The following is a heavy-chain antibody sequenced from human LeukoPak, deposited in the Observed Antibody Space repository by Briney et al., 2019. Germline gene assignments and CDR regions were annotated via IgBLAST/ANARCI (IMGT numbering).Heavy chain of an antibody. CDR3: ARGRGPLDY. J-gene: IGHJ4*02. Sequence: GASVKVSCKASGGTFTNYVFAWVRQAPGQGLEWMGGIIPIFGTANYAQSLQDRVTITADESISTAYMELNSLRSEDTAVYYCARGRGPLDYWGQGTLVTVSS. CDR1: GGTFTNYV. V-gene: IGHV1-69*13. CDR2: IIPIFGTA.